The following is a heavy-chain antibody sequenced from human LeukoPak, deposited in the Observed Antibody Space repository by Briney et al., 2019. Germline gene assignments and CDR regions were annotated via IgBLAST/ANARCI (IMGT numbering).Heavy chain of an antibody. V-gene: IGHV3-23*01. J-gene: IGHJ4*02. CDR1: EFTFSSYS. CDR3: SKNANRSGWYQVY. D-gene: IGHD6-19*01. Sequence: GGSLRLSCVASEFTFSSYSMTWVRQGPQRGLEWVSSISLSGASTYYADSVKGRFTISRDNSNKTLYLQMNSLTAEDTAVYYCSKNANRSGWYQVYWGQGALVTVSS. CDR2: ISLSGAST.